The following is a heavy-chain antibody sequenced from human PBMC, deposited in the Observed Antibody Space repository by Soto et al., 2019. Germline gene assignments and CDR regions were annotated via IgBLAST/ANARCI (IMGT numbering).Heavy chain of an antibody. CDR3: ASGRSSSTSCYEENWFDP. V-gene: IGHV1-69*01. CDR2: IIPIFGTA. D-gene: IGHD2-2*01. CDR1: GGTFSSYA. Sequence: QVQLVQSGAEVKKPGSSVKVSCKASGGTFSSYAISWVRQAPGQGLEWMGGIIPIFGTANYAQKFQGRVTINADESTSTAYMERSSLRYEDRAVYYCASGRSSSTSCYEENWFDPWGQGTLVTVSS. J-gene: IGHJ5*02.